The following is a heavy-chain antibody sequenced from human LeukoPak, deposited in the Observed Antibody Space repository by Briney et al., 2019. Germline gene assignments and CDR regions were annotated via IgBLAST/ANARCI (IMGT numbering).Heavy chain of an antibody. CDR1: GGSISSYY. CDR2: IYDGGST. D-gene: IGHD4-17*01. J-gene: IGHJ5*02. Sequence: SETLSLTCTVSGGSISSYYLSWIRQPAGKTLEWIGRIYDGGSTNYNPSLKSRVTMSVDTSKNQFSLKLSSVTAADTAVYYCARDIDYGDSEYNWFDPWGQGTLVTVSS. CDR3: ARDIDYGDSEYNWFDP. V-gene: IGHV4-4*07.